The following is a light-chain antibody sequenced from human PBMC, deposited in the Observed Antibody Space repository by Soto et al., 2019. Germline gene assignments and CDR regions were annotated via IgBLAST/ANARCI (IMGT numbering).Light chain of an antibody. Sequence: QSALTQPASVSGSPGQSITISCTGTSSDVGGYNYVSWYQHHAGTAPRLMIYASSNRPSGVSHRFSGSRSGNTASLTISGLQAEDEADYYCSSYTSGTTLYVFGTGTKLTVL. CDR3: SSYTSGTTLYV. V-gene: IGLV2-14*01. CDR1: SSDVGGYNY. J-gene: IGLJ1*01. CDR2: ASS.